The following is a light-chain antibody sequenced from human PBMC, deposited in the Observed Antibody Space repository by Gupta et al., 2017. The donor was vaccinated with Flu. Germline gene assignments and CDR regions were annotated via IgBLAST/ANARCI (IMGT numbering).Light chain of an antibody. CDR2: EVS. J-gene: IGLJ2*01. CDR3: TSDAGSNNVV. CDR1: SSDVGGYNY. Sequence: SALTQPPSASGSPGQSVTISCTGTSSDVGGYNYVSWYQQHPGKAPNLMIYEVSKRPAGVPGRFSASKSGNTASLTVSGRQAEEEADYYCTSDAGSNNVVFGGGTKLTVL. V-gene: IGLV2-8*01.